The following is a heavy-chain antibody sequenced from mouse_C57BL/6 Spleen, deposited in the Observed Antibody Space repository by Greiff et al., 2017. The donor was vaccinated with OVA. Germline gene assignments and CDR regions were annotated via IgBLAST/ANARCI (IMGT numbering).Heavy chain of an antibody. CDR3: ARWDTTVVAPFDY. D-gene: IGHD1-1*01. J-gene: IGHJ2*01. Sequence: VQLQQPGAELVKPGASVKLSCKASGYTFTSYWMQWVKQRPGQGLEWIGELDPSASYTNYNQKFKGKATLTVDTSSSTAYMQLSSLTSEDSAVYYCARWDTTVVAPFDYWGQGTTLTVSS. CDR1: GYTFTSYW. V-gene: IGHV1-50*01. CDR2: LDPSASYT.